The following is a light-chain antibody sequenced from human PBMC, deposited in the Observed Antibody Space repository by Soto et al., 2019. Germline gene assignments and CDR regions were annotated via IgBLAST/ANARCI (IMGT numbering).Light chain of an antibody. J-gene: IGKJ5*01. CDR1: QGISNW. V-gene: IGKV1-12*01. CDR3: QQGDSCPIA. CDR2: AAS. Sequence: DIQMTQSPSSVSASVGDTVTITCRASQGISNWLAWYQQKPGKAPNLLIYAASLLQSGVPSRFSGSGAGTDFTLTISSLQPEDFATYYCQQGDSCPIAFGQGTRLEIK.